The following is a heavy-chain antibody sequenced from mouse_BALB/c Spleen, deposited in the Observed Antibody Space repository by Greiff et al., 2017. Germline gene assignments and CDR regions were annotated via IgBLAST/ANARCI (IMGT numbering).Heavy chain of an antibody. J-gene: IGHJ4*01. D-gene: IGHD2-4*01. CDR1: GFSLTGYG. CDR3: AREDDYDGGYYAMDY. Sequence: VQVVESGPGLVAPSQSLSITCTVSGFSLTGYGVNWVRQPPGKGLEWLGMIWGDGNTDYNSALKSRLSISKDNSKSQVFLKMNSLQTDDTARYYCAREDDYDGGYYAMDYWGQGTSVTVSS. V-gene: IGHV2-6-7*01. CDR2: IWGDGNT.